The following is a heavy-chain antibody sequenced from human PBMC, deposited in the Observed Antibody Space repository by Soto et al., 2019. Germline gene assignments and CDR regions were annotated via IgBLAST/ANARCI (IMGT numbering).Heavy chain of an antibody. J-gene: IGHJ3*02. CDR2: ISAYNGNT. CDR1: GYTFTSYG. Sequence: ASVKVSCKASGYTFTSYGSSWVRQAPGQGLEWMGWISAYNGNTNYAQKLQGRVTMTTDTSTSTAYMELRSLRSDDTAVYYCARDRGTIFGVAYDAFDIWGQGTMVTVSS. CDR3: ARDRGTIFGVAYDAFDI. D-gene: IGHD3-3*01. V-gene: IGHV1-18*01.